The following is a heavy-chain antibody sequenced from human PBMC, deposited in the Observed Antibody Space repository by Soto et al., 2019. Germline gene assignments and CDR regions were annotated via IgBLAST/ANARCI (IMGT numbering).Heavy chain of an antibody. CDR1: GFTFTGNW. V-gene: IGHV3-74*01. CDR3: ATVGTGSYNWFDP. D-gene: IGHD1-26*01. Sequence: EVQLVESGGGLVQPGGSLRLSCAASGFTFTGNWMHWVRQGPGKGLVWVARINRDGTATTYADSVTGRFTISRDNSKNTLYLQMNSLGAEDTAVHYCATVGTGSYNWFDPWGQGTMVTVSS. CDR2: INRDGTAT. J-gene: IGHJ5*02.